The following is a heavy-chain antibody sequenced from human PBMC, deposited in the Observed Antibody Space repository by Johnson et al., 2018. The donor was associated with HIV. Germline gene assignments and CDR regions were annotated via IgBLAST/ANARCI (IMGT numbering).Heavy chain of an antibody. V-gene: IGHV3-66*01. Sequence: VQLVESGGGVVQPGRSLRLSCAASGFTFSSYTMHWVRQAPGNGLEWVSVIYSGGSTYYADSVKGIFTISRDNSKNTLYLQMNSLRAGDTAVYYCARGSIAAAGWGAFDIWGQGTVVTVSS. CDR2: IYSGGST. J-gene: IGHJ3*02. D-gene: IGHD6-13*01. CDR3: ARGSIAAAGWGAFDI. CDR1: GFTFSSYT.